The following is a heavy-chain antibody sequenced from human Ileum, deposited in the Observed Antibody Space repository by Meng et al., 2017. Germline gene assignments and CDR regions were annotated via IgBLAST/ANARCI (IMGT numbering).Heavy chain of an antibody. J-gene: IGHJ4*02. V-gene: IGHV4-61*01. D-gene: IGHD7-27*01. CDR3: ARDHWGSLDY. Sequence: QVQLQESGPGLVRPSETLSLICTVSGASVTTSHYQWGWIRQPPGKGLEWIGYASTNYNPSLKSRLTISLDTSKNQVSLKLTSATAADTAVYYCARDHWGSLDYWGQGILVTVSS. CDR2: AST. CDR1: GASVTTSHYQ.